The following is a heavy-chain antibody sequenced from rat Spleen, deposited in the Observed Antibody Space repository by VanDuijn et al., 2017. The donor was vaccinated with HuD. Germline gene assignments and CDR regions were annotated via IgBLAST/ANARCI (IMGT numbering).Heavy chain of an antibody. CDR1: GFSLTSYN. J-gene: IGHJ2*01. CDR3: ARHRGGYYGYTFDY. Sequence: QVQLKESGPGLVQPSQTLSLTCTVSGFSLTSYNVHWVRQPTGKGLEWMGVMWRGGSTEYNSALKSRLSISRDTSKNHVFLKMNSLQTEDTATYYCARHRGGYYGYTFDYWGQGVMVTVSS. V-gene: IGHV2-30*01. CDR2: MWRGGST. D-gene: IGHD1-9*01.